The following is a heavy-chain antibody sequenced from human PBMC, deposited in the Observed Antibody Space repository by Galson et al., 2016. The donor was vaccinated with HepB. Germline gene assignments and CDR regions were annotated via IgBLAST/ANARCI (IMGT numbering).Heavy chain of an antibody. J-gene: IGHJ4*02. CDR3: AKGGRGGSGWYAFDY. Sequence: SLRLSCAASGFTFSNYDMHWVRQATGKGLEWVSAIGSAGDTYYPGSVKGRFTIYRDNSKNTLYLQMDSLRVEDTAVYYCAKGGRGGSGWYAFDYWGQGTVVTVSS. D-gene: IGHD6-19*01. V-gene: IGHV3-13*04. CDR2: IGSAGDT. CDR1: GFTFSNYD.